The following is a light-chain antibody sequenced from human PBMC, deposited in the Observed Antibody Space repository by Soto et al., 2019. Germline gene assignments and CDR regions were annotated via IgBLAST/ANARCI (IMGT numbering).Light chain of an antibody. V-gene: IGLV1-51*01. CDR3: GTWDSSLSAVV. CDR2: DNN. CDR1: SSNIGNNY. Sequence: QSVLTQPPSVSAAPGQKVTISCSRSSSNIGNNYVSWYQQLPGTAPKLLIYDNNKRPSGIPDRFSGSKSGTSATLGITGLQTGDEADYYCGTWDSSLSAVVFGGGTKVTVL. J-gene: IGLJ2*01.